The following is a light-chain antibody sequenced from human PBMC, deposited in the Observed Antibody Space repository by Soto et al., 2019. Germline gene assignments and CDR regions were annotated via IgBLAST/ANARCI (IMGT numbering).Light chain of an antibody. CDR3: QQSYSSIFT. J-gene: IGKJ3*01. CDR1: QTISTY. Sequence: DIQMTQSPSSLSASMGDRVTITCRASQTISTYLNWYQQKPGKAPELLIYAASTFQGGVPSRFSGSGSGTDFTLTISSLQPEDFATYYCQQSYSSIFTFGPGTKVDIK. CDR2: AAS. V-gene: IGKV1-39*01.